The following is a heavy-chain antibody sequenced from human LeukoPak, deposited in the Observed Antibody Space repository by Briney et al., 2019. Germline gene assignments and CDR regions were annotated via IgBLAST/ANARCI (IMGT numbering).Heavy chain of an antibody. CDR2: INPNSGGT. D-gene: IGHD5-18*01. V-gene: IGHV1-2*02. CDR3: ARGEGYSYGAPSY. Sequence: ASVKVSCKASGYTFTGYYMHWVRQAPGQGLEWMGWINPNSGGTNYAQKFQGRVTMTRDTSISTAYMELSRLRSDDTAVYYCARGEGYSYGAPSYWGQGTLVTVSS. CDR1: GYTFTGYY. J-gene: IGHJ4*02.